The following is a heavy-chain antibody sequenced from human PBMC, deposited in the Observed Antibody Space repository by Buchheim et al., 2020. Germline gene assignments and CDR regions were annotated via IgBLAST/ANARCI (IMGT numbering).Heavy chain of an antibody. CDR3: ARGYYYYYGMDV. CDR2: IYYMGTT. Sequence: QLQLQESGPGLVKPSETLSLTCTVSGGSISSSSYYWGWIRQPPGKGLWWIGSIYYMGTTYYNPSLKSRVTISVDTSKNQFSLKLSSVTAADTAVYYCARGYYYYYGMDVWGQGTT. J-gene: IGHJ6*02. CDR1: GGSISSSSYY. V-gene: IGHV4-39*01.